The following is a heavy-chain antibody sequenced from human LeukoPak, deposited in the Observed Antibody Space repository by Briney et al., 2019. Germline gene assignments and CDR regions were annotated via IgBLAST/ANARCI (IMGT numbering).Heavy chain of an antibody. J-gene: IGHJ4*02. Sequence: PGGSLRLSCAASGFTFSSYWMSWVRQAPGKGLEWVSVIYSGGSTYYADSVKGRFTISRDNSKNTLYLQMNSLRAEDTAVYYCAAGITGAFDYWGQGTLVTVSS. CDR1: GFTFSSYW. CDR3: AAGITGAFDY. D-gene: IGHD7-27*01. CDR2: IYSGGST. V-gene: IGHV3-66*02.